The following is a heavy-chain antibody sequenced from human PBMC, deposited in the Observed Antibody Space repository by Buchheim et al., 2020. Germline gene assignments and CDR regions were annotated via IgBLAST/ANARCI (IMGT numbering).Heavy chain of an antibody. CDR1: GFTFSRYA. J-gene: IGHJ4*02. CDR3: TTDQQYSRHIAAASGQPFDY. D-gene: IGHD6-13*01. CDR2: INDVDNT. Sequence: EVQLLESGGGLVQPGGSLRLSCVASGFTFSRYAMTWVRQAPGKGLEWVSTINDVDNTFYADSVKGRFTISRDISKNTVYVQMNSLRAEDTAVYYCTTDQQYSRHIAAASGQPFDYWGQGTL. V-gene: IGHV3-23*01.